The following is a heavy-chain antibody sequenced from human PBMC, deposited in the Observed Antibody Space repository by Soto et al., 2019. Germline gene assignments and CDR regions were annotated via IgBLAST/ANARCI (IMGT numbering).Heavy chain of an antibody. Sequence: PWGSLRLSCAASGVGLNSYDMHFFRQSACKGPEWVAIISYDGSNTYYSDSVRGRFTISRDNSKDTLYLQMHSLRSEDTAIYYCARISRYCSGGDCHAWGQGTQVTVSS. CDR2: ISYDGSNT. J-gene: IGHJ5*02. CDR3: ARISRYCSGGDCHA. CDR1: GVGLNSYD. D-gene: IGHD2-15*01. V-gene: IGHV3-30*03.